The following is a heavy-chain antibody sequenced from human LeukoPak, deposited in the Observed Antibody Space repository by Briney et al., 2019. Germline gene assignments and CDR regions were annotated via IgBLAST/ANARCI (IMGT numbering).Heavy chain of an antibody. CDR3: ARGERGYGRD. CDR1: GYTLTSYD. V-gene: IGHV1-2*02. J-gene: IGHJ4*02. CDR2: INPNSGGT. D-gene: IGHD6-13*01. Sequence: ASVTVSCKASGYTLTSYDINWVRQATGQGLEWMGWINPNSGGTNYAQKFQGRVTMTRDTSISTAYMELSRLRSDDTAVYYCARGERGYGRDWGQGTLVTVSS.